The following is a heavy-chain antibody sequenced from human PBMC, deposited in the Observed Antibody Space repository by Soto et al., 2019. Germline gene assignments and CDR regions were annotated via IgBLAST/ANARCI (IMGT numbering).Heavy chain of an antibody. V-gene: IGHV3-74*01. CDR1: GFTFSTSW. Sequence: EVQLVESGGGLVQPGGSLRLSCAASGFTFSTSWLHWVRQTPGKGLVWVSHINPDGSITNYADSAKGRFTISRDNAKNTLFLKMNNLRAEDASVYFGARDIGYGGNWGQGTLVTVSS. J-gene: IGHJ4*02. CDR3: ARDIGYGGN. D-gene: IGHD3-16*01. CDR2: INPDGSIT.